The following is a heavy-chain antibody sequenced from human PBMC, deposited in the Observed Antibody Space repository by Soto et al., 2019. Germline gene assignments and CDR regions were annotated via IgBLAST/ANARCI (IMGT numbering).Heavy chain of an antibody. CDR1: RVTFSNFSNYA. D-gene: IGHD3-3*01. V-gene: IGHV3-23*01. CDR3: AKLHITSLRFLEWFPPGGPELDYYGMDV. J-gene: IGHJ6*02. Sequence: PGGSLRLCCAASRVTFSNFSNYAMHWVRQAPGKGLEWVSGINSGGDITYYADSVKGRFTISRDNSKNTLYLQMNSLRAEDTAVYYCAKLHITSLRFLEWFPPGGPELDYYGMDVWGQGTTVTVSS. CDR2: INSGGDIT.